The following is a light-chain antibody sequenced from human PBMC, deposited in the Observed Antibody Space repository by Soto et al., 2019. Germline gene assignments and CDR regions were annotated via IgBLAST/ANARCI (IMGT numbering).Light chain of an antibody. V-gene: IGKV1-5*01. CDR2: DAS. Sequence: DIPMTQSPSTLSASVGARVTITCRASQSISYYLAWYQQKPGKAPKLLIYDASSLESGVPSRFSGSGSGTDFTLTINSLQSDDVATYFCQQYNSFSPWTVGQGTKVEIK. J-gene: IGKJ1*01. CDR1: QSISYY. CDR3: QQYNSFSPWT.